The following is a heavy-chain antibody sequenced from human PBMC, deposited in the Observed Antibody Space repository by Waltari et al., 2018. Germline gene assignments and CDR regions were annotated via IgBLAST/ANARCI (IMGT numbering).Heavy chain of an antibody. D-gene: IGHD1-26*01. CDR3: ARDYSGSYYLDY. V-gene: IGHV3-64*01. J-gene: IGHJ4*02. Sequence: EVQLVESGGGLVQPGRSLRLSCTASGFTFSSYAMHWVRQAPGKGLEYVSAISSNGGSTYYANSVKGRFTISRDNSKNTLYLQMGSLRAEDMAVYYCARDYSGSYYLDYWGQGTLVTVSS. CDR2: ISSNGGST. CDR1: GFTFSSYA.